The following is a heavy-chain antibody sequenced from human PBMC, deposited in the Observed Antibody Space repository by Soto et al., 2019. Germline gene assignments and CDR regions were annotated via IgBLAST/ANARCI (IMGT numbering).Heavy chain of an antibody. Sequence: QITLKESGPTLVNPTQTLTLTCTFSGFSLTTTEVGVGWIRQPPGKALEWLALIFWNGDKRYSPSLETRLTITKDTSKNQVVLAMTNMDPVDTATYYCAHTPRGYCGRTTCTNWFGPWGQGTLVTVSS. CDR3: AHTPRGYCGRTTCTNWFGP. D-gene: IGHD2-15*01. CDR1: GFSLTTTEVG. CDR2: IFWNGDK. J-gene: IGHJ5*02. V-gene: IGHV2-5*01.